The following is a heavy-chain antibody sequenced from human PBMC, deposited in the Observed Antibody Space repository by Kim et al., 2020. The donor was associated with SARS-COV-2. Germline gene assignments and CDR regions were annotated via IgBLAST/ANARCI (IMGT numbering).Heavy chain of an antibody. Sequence: STADYADSERGRFTVTRDNAKNTLYLQRHSLRAEDTAVYYCARDRGKQDDYWGQGTLITVSS. D-gene: IGHD3-10*01. J-gene: IGHJ4*02. V-gene: IGHV3-48*03. CDR3: ARDRGKQDDY. CDR2: STA.